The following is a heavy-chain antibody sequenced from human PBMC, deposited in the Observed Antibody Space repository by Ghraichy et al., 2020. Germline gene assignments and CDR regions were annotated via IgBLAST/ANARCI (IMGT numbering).Heavy chain of an antibody. Sequence: GGSLRLSCAASGFTVSSNYMSWVRQAPGKGLEWVSVISSGGSTYYADSVKGRFTISRDNSKNTLYLQMNSLRAEDTAVYYCARDDYDFWSGYHAYGMDVWGRGTTVTVSS. J-gene: IGHJ6*02. V-gene: IGHV3-66*01. CDR1: GFTVSSNY. CDR2: ISSGGST. CDR3: ARDDYDFWSGYHAYGMDV. D-gene: IGHD3-3*01.